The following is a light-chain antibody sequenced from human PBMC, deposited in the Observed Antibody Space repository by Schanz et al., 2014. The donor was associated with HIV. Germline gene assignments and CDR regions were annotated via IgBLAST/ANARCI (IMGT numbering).Light chain of an antibody. V-gene: IGKV3-15*01. Sequence: EIVMTQSPATLSVSPGERATLSCRASQSVSSNLAWYRQKPGQAPRLLIYGASTRATGIPARFSGSGSGTEFTLTISSLQSEDFAVYYCQQRSNWPITFGQGTRLEIK. CDR3: QQRSNWPIT. CDR2: GAS. J-gene: IGKJ5*01. CDR1: QSVSSN.